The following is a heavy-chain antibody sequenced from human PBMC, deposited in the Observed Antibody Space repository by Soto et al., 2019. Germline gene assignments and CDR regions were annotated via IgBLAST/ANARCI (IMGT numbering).Heavy chain of an antibody. D-gene: IGHD3-3*01. V-gene: IGHV1-69*01. CDR2: IIPIFGTA. J-gene: IGHJ6*02. CDR3: ARRDQEWPTPNYYYYGMDV. CDR1: GGTFSSYA. Sequence: QVQLVQSGAEVKKPGSSVKVSCKASGGTFSSYAISWVRQAPGQGLEWMGGIIPIFGTANYAQKFQGRVTITADESTSTAYMELSSLRSEDTAVYYCARRDQEWPTPNYYYYGMDVWGQGTTVTVSS.